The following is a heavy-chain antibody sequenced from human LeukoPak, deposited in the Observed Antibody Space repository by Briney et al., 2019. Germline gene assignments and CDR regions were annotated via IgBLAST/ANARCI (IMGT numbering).Heavy chain of an antibody. CDR3: ARATMVRGRNWFDP. CDR1: GFTFSSYA. Sequence: GSLRLSCAASGFTFSSYAMSWIRQPPGKGLEWIGEINHSGSTNYNPSLKSRVTISVDTSKNQFSLKLSSVTAADTAVYYCARATMVRGRNWFDPWGQGTLVTVSS. J-gene: IGHJ5*02. V-gene: IGHV4-34*01. CDR2: INHSGST. D-gene: IGHD3-10*01.